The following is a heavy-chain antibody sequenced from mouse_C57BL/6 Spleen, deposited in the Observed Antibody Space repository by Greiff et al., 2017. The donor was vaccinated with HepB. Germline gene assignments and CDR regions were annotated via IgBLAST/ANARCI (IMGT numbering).Heavy chain of an antibody. Sequence: QVQLQQPGAELVMPGASVKLSCKASGYTFTSYWMHWVKQRPGRGLEWIGRIDPNSGGTKYNEKFKSKATLTVDKPSSTAYMQLSSLTSEDSAVYYCARYSSSLYYYAMDYWGQGTSVTVSS. J-gene: IGHJ4*01. CDR3: ARYSSSLYYYAMDY. CDR1: GYTFTSYW. D-gene: IGHD1-1*01. V-gene: IGHV1-72*01. CDR2: IDPNSGGT.